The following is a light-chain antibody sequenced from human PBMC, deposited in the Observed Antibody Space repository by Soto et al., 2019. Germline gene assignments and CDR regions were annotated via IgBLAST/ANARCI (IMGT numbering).Light chain of an antibody. CDR1: QDITDD. J-gene: IGKJ2*01. CDR2: DAS. CDR3: QQYDEPYT. Sequence: DIEMTQSPSSLSASIGDRVTITCRASQDITDDLNWYQQKPGQAPKLLVYDASNLTTGVPSRCSGSRYGTDFILTISRLQPEDIASYYCQQYDEPYTFGQGTKLEIK. V-gene: IGKV1-33*01.